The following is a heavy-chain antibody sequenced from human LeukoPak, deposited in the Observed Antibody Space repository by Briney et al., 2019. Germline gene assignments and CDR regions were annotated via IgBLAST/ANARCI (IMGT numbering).Heavy chain of an antibody. J-gene: IGHJ4*02. D-gene: IGHD5-18*01. CDR3: ARAYTAMVSFDY. CDR2: ISAYNGNT. Sequence: ASVKVSCKASGYTFTSYGISWVRQAPGLGLEWMGWISAYNGNTNYAQKLQGRVTMTTDTSTSTAYMELRSLRSDDTAVYYCARAYTAMVSFDYWGQGTLVTVSS. V-gene: IGHV1-18*04. CDR1: GYTFTSYG.